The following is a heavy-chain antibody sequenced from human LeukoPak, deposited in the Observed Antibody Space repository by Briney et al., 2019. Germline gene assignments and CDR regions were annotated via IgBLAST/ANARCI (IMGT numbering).Heavy chain of an antibody. J-gene: IGHJ4*02. CDR3: ARLTY. CDR2: ISSGSNT. V-gene: IGHV3-53*01. CDR1: GFTVSSNY. Sequence: AGGSLRLSCAASGFTVSSNYMTWVRQAPGKGLEWVSVISSGSNTHYADSVKGRFTISRDNSKNTLYLQMNSLRAEDTAVYYCARLTYWGQGTLVTVSS.